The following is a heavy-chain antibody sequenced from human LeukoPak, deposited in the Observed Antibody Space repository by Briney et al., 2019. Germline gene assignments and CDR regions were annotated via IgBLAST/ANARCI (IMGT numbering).Heavy chain of an antibody. V-gene: IGHV3-21*01. J-gene: IGHJ4*02. CDR3: ARAEAPVAFFDY. CDR1: GFTFSSYS. Sequence: GGSLRLSCAASGFTFSSYSMNWVRQAPGKGLEWVSSTSSSSSYIYYADSVKGRFTISRDNAKNSLYLQMNSLRAEDTAVYYCARAEAPVAFFDYWGQGTLVTVSS. D-gene: IGHD2-21*01. CDR2: TSSSSSYI.